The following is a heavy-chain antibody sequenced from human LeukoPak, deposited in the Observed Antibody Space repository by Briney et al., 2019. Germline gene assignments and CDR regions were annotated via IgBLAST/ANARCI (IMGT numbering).Heavy chain of an antibody. CDR3: ARDPRAIAYCGGDCYSS. CDR1: GFTFSTYN. J-gene: IGHJ5*02. Sequence: GGSLRLSCAASGFTFSTYNMNWVRQAPGKGLEWVSSITSSSSYIYYADSVKGRFTISSDNAKNSLYLQMNSLRAEDTAVYYCARDPRAIAYCGGDCYSSWGQGTLVTVSS. V-gene: IGHV3-21*01. CDR2: ITSSSSYI. D-gene: IGHD2-21*02.